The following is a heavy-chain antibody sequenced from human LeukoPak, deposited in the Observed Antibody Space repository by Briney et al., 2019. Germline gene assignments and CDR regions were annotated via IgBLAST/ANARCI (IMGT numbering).Heavy chain of an antibody. CDR1: GFTFSSYD. Sequence: PGGSLRLSCAASGFTFSSYDMNWVRQAPGKVLEWVSHIRGRDNTVYYADSVKGRFTISRDNAKNSLYLQMSSLRVEDTAVYYCARERFYDNSGFDYWGQGALVTVSS. CDR3: ARERFYDNSGFDY. V-gene: IGHV3-48*03. CDR2: IRGRDNTV. J-gene: IGHJ4*02. D-gene: IGHD3-22*01.